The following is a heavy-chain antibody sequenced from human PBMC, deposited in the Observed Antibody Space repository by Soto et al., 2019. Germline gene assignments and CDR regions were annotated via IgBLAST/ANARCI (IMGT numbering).Heavy chain of an antibody. V-gene: IGHV3-23*01. CDR2: FSATSENT. Sequence: EVQLLESGGGLVQPGGSLRLSCVGSGFFFSSYTMTWVRKAPGKGLEWVSSFSATSENTYYADSVRGQFTISRDNSKNTLSLKMNSLTADDAAMYDYATARDREWVRIPDDHWGQGILVSVSS. CDR3: ATARDREWVRIPDDH. CDR1: GFFFSSYT. J-gene: IGHJ4*02. D-gene: IGHD1-26*01.